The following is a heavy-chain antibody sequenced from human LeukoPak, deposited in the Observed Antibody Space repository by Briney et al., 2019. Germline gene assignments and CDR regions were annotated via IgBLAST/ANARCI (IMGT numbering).Heavy chain of an antibody. J-gene: IGHJ3*02. Sequence: SVKVSCKASGFTFTSSAMQWVRHARGQRLEWIGWIVVGSGNTNYAQKFQERVTITRDMSTSTAYMELSSLGSEDTAVYYCAARRSGSYYDDAFDIWGQGTMVTVSS. V-gene: IGHV1-58*02. D-gene: IGHD1-26*01. CDR1: GFTFTSSA. CDR3: AARRSGSYYDDAFDI. CDR2: IVVGSGNT.